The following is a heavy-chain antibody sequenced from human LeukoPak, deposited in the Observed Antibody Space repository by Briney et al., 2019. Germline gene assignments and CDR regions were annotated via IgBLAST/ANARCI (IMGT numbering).Heavy chain of an antibody. D-gene: IGHD3-10*01. V-gene: IGHV4-39*01. CDR3: ARRLLWFGESFDY. J-gene: IGHJ4*02. Sequence: SETLSFTCTVSGGSISSSSYYWGWIRQPPGKGLEWIGSIYYSGSTYYNPSLKSRVTISVDTSENQFSLKLSSVTAADTAVYYCARRLLWFGESFDYWGQGTLVTVSS. CDR2: IYYSGST. CDR1: GGSISSSSYY.